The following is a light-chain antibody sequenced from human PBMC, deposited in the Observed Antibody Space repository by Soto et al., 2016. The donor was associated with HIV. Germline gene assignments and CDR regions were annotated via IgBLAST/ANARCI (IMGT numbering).Light chain of an antibody. J-gene: IGKJ1*01. CDR3: QRYNSYSRA. CDR2: KTS. V-gene: IGKV1-5*03. CDR1: QSISDW. Sequence: DIQMTQSPSTLSASVGDRVTITCRASQSISDWLAWYQQKPGKAPNLLIYKTSSLESGVPSRFRGSGYGTEFTLTITSLQPDDFATYYCQRYNSYSRAFGQETKVEIK.